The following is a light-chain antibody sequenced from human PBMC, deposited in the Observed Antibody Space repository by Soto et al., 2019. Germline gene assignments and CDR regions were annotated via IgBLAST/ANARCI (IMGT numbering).Light chain of an antibody. Sequence: DIQMTQSPSSLSPSVGDRVTITCRASQDIRRYLSWYQQKPGKVPKLLIYGASTLESGVPSRFRGSGSGTDFTLTITSLQPEDFATYYCQKYNSAPRTFGQGTKVDIK. CDR1: QDIRRY. CDR2: GAS. J-gene: IGKJ1*01. CDR3: QKYNSAPRT. V-gene: IGKV1-27*01.